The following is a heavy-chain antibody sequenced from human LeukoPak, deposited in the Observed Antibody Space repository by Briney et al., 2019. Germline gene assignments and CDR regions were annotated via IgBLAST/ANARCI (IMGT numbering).Heavy chain of an antibody. J-gene: IGHJ5*02. D-gene: IGHD3-10*01. Sequence: PSETLPLTCIVSGDSISSYYWNWIRQPPGKGLEWIGHIHYSGSSNYNPSLKSRVTISVDTAKNQFSLKLISVTAADTAVYYCARRVQMSSGSPTSNTWLDPWGQGTLVTVSS. CDR2: IHYSGSS. CDR3: ARRVQMSSGSPTSNTWLDP. CDR1: GDSISSYY. V-gene: IGHV4-59*01.